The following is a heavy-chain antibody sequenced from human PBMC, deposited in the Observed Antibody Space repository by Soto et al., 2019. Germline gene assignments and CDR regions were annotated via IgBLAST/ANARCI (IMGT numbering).Heavy chain of an antibody. CDR3: AKVALVCSGGSCGDY. CDR2: ISYDGSNK. V-gene: IGHV3-30*18. D-gene: IGHD2-15*01. Sequence: GGSLRLSCAASGFTFSSYGMHWVRQAPGKGLEWVAVISYDGSNKYYADSVKGRFIISRDNSKNTLYLQMNSLRAEDTAVYYCAKVALVCSGGSCGDYWGQGTLVTVSS. CDR1: GFTFSSYG. J-gene: IGHJ4*02.